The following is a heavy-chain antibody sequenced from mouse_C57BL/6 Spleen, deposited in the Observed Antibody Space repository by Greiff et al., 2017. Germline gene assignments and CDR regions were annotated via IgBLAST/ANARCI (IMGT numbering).Heavy chain of an antibody. J-gene: IGHJ2*01. Sequence: VKLVESGPELVKPGASVKISCKASGYAFSSSWMNWVKQRPGKGLEWIGRIYPGDGDTNYNGKFKGKATLTADKSSSTAYMQLSSLTSEDSAVYFCARQGLGYYDYDEGDYWGQGTTLTVSS. D-gene: IGHD2-4*01. CDR1: GYAFSSSW. CDR2: IYPGDGDT. CDR3: ARQGLGYYDYDEGDY. V-gene: IGHV1-82*01.